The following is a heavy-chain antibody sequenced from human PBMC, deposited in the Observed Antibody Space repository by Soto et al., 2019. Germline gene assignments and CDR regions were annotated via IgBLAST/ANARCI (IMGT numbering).Heavy chain of an antibody. CDR3: TTPAIPVDGTQPFNY. CDR1: GFTFSSAP. V-gene: IGHV3-15*01. D-gene: IGHD6-19*01. Sequence: EVQLVESGGGFVKPGESLTLSCAASGFTFSSAPMSWVRQAPGKGLEWVGRIKPNTNGGAIDYLAPVKGRFTLSRDDSKNTLYLQMNSLKIDDSALYYCTTPAIPVDGTQPFNYWGQGALVTVSS. CDR2: IKPNTNGGAI. J-gene: IGHJ4*02.